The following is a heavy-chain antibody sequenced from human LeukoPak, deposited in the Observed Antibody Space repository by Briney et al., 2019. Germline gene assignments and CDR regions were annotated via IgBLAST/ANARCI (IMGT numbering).Heavy chain of an antibody. V-gene: IGHV3-53*01. J-gene: IGHJ4*02. CDR3: ARDGPHYYFDY. Sequence: GGSPRLSCAASGFSVSSNHMSWVRQAPGKGLEWVSVIYSGGTTYYADSVKGRFSISRDISTNKLYLQMSSLGAEDTAVYYCARDGPHYYFDYWGQGTLVTVSS. CDR2: IYSGGTT. CDR1: GFSVSSNH.